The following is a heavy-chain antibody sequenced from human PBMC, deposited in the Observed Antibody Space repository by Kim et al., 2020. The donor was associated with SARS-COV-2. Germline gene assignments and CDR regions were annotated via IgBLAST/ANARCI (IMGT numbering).Heavy chain of an antibody. D-gene: IGHD6-19*01. Sequence: HPSLKSRVTISVDTSNNHFSLNLTSVTAADTSKYYCARPGSVSGWFYFDSWGQGTLVTVSS. CDR3: ARPGSVSGWFYFDS. J-gene: IGHJ5*01. V-gene: IGHV4-39*01.